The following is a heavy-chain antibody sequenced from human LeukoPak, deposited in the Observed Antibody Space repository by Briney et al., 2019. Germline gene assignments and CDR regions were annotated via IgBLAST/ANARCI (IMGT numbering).Heavy chain of an antibody. V-gene: IGHV3-9*01. CDR1: GFTFDDYA. D-gene: IGHD3-22*01. CDR2: ISWNSGSI. CDR3: AKVRGYDSSGYPFDY. Sequence: GGSLRLSCAASGFTFDDYAMHWVRQAPGKGLEWVSGISWNSGSIGYADSVKGRFTISRDNAKNSLYLQMNSLRAEDTALYYCAKVRGYDSSGYPFDYWGQGTLVTVSS. J-gene: IGHJ4*02.